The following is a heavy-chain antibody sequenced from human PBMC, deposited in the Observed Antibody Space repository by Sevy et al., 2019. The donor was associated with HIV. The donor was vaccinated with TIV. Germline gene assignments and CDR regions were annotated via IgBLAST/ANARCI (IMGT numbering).Heavy chain of an antibody. CDR2: IKQDGSEI. CDR1: GFAFSNYW. CDR3: ARDRGITVYNYYGMDV. V-gene: IGHV3-7*01. J-gene: IGHJ6*02. D-gene: IGHD1-20*01. Sequence: GGSLRLSCAASGFAFSNYWMNWVRQAPGKGLEWVANIKQDGSEIYNVDSVRGRFRISRDNAKNSVFLQMNSLRVKDTAVYYCARDRGITVYNYYGMDVWGQGTTVTVSS.